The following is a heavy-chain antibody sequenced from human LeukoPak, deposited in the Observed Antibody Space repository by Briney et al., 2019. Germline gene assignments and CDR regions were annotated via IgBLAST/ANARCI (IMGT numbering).Heavy chain of an antibody. J-gene: IGHJ4*02. CDR1: GFTFRTYW. D-gene: IGHD6-19*01. CDR3: ARDLQGYSSGWYRGDY. V-gene: IGHV3-7*01. Sequence: PGGSLRLSCAASGFTFRTYWMSWVRRAPGKGLEWVAIIKQDGSEKYYVDSVKGRFTISRDNAKNSLYLQMNSLRAEDTAVYYCARDLQGYSSGWYRGDYWGQGTLVTVSS. CDR2: IKQDGSEK.